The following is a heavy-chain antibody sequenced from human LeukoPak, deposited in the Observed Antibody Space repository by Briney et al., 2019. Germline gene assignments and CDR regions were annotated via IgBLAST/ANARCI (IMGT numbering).Heavy chain of an antibody. CDR2: ISRSSSSSTI. V-gene: IGHV3-48*04. CDR3: ARGVYSSDY. Sequence: GGSLRLSCAASGFTFSFYSMNWVRQAPGKGLEWVSYISRSSSSSTIYYADSVKGRFTISRDNAKNSLYLQMNSLRAEDTAVYYCARGVYSSDYWGQGTLVTVSS. D-gene: IGHD6-13*01. J-gene: IGHJ4*02. CDR1: GFTFSFYS.